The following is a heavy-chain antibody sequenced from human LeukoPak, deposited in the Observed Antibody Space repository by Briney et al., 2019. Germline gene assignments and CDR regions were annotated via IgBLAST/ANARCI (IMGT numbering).Heavy chain of an antibody. CDR1: GGSINSGDHY. CDR2: IHYGGST. D-gene: IGHD6-13*01. V-gene: IGHV4-30-4*01. CDR3: DSIRATGTEYYFDY. Sequence: ASETLSLTCTVSGGSINSGDHYWSWVRQPPGKGLEWIGHIHYGGSTYYNPSLKSRVTISADMSKNQFSLQLRSVAAADTAVYYCDSIRATGTEYYFDYWGQGTLVTVSS. J-gene: IGHJ4*02.